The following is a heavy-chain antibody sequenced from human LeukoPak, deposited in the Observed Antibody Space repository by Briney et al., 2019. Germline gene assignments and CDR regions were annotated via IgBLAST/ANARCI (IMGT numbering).Heavy chain of an antibody. CDR2: IYHSGRT. CDR3: ARVVVQLWSQFVY. CDR1: VCFNSRGGYS. V-gene: IGHV4-30-2*01. Sequence: SQTLSLTCAVSVCFNSRGGYSGSWIRRPPGKXXXXXGDIYHSGRTYSNPSLKSRVTISVDRSKNQFSLKLSSVTAADTGVYFCARVVVQLWSQFVYWGQGTLVTVSS. D-gene: IGHD5-18*01. J-gene: IGHJ4*02.